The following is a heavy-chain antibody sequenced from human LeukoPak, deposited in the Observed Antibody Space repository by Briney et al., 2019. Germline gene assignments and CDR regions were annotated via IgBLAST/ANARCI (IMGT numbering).Heavy chain of an antibody. CDR1: GGTISSSSYY. CDR2: IYYSGTT. D-gene: IGHD3-3*01. Sequence: PSETLSLTCTVSGGTISSSSYYWGWIRQPPGTGLEWLGSIYYSGTTYYNPSLKSRVTISVDTSTSQFSLRLTSVTAADTAVYYCARHVRFLEWLSSYYFDYWGQGTLVTVSS. CDR3: ARHVRFLEWLSSYYFDY. J-gene: IGHJ4*02. V-gene: IGHV4-39*01.